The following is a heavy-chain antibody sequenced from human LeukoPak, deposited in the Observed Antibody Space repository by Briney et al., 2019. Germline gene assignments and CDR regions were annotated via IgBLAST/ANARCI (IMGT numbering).Heavy chain of an antibody. CDR1: GYTFTSYY. D-gene: IGHD3-10*01. Sequence: ASVKVSCKASGYTFTSYYMHWVRQAPGQGLEWMGIINPSGGSTSYAQKFQGRVTMTRDTSTSTVYMELSSLGSEDTAVYYCATRRARYGSGSYRWDYWGQGTLVTVSS. V-gene: IGHV1-46*01. CDR3: ATRRARYGSGSYRWDY. CDR2: INPSGGST. J-gene: IGHJ4*02.